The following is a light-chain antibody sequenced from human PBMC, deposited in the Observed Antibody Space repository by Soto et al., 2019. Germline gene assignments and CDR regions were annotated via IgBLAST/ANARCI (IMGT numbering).Light chain of an antibody. V-gene: IGLV2-14*01. CDR1: SSDVGGYNY. CDR2: EVT. J-gene: IGLJ2*01. Sequence: QSALTQPASVYGAPGQSNTSACTGTSSDVGGYNYVSWYQQHPGKAPKLMIYEVTNRPSGVSNRFSGSKSGNTASLTISGLQAEDEADYYCSSYTSRSTLVVFGGGTTLTLL. CDR3: SSYTSRSTLVV.